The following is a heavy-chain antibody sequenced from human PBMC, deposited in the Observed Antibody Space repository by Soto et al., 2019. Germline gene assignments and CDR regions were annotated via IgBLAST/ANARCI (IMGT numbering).Heavy chain of an antibody. V-gene: IGHV3-43*01. D-gene: IGHD3-22*01. CDR3: AKDGTDSSGYPPAYYFDY. CDR2: ISWDGGST. CDR1: GFTFDDYT. J-gene: IGHJ4*02. Sequence: EVQLGECGGVVVQPGRSLRLSCAASGFTFDDYTMHWVRQAPGKGLEWVSLISWDGGSTYYADSVKGRFTISRDNSKNSLYLQMNSLRTEDTALYYCAKDGTDSSGYPPAYYFDYWGQGTLVTVSS.